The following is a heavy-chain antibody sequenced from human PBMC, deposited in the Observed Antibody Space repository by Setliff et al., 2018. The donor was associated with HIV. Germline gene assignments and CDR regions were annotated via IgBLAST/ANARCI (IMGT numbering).Heavy chain of an antibody. Sequence: ASVKVSCKASGDTFSSYAISWVRQAPGQGLEWMGGIIPILGIANYAQKFQGRVTITADESTSRAYMELRSLRSDDTAVYFCARLGSGWSDSYYYAMDIWGQGTTVTV. CDR3: ARLGSGWSDSYYYAMDI. CDR1: GDTFSSYA. J-gene: IGHJ6*02. CDR2: IIPILGIA. D-gene: IGHD6-19*01. V-gene: IGHV1-69*10.